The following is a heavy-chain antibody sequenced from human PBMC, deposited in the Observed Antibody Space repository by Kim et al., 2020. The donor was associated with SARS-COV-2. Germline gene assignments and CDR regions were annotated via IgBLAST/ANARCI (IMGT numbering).Heavy chain of an antibody. CDR3: ARVSPETIFGGYYYYGMDV. D-gene: IGHD3-3*01. CDR2: IIPIFGTA. V-gene: IGHV1-69*13. CDR1: GGTFSSYA. Sequence: SVKVSCKASGGTFSSYAISWVRQAPGQGLEWMGGIIPIFGTANYAQKFQGRVTITADESTSTAYMELSSLRSEDTAVYYCARVSPETIFGGYYYYGMDVWGQGTTVTVSS. J-gene: IGHJ6*02.